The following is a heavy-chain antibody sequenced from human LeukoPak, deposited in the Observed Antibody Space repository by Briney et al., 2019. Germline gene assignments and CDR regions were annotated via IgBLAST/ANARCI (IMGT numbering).Heavy chain of an antibody. CDR1: GFTFSSHA. CDR3: AKDPYGPRYFDY. Sequence: GGSLRLSCAASGFTFSSHALSWVRQAPGKGLEWVSSLSGSGYNTYYADSVKGRFTISRDNSKNTVYLQMNSLRAEDTAVYYCAKDPYGPRYFDYWGQGTLVTVSS. J-gene: IGHJ4*02. V-gene: IGHV3-23*01. CDR2: LSGSGYNT. D-gene: IGHD4-17*01.